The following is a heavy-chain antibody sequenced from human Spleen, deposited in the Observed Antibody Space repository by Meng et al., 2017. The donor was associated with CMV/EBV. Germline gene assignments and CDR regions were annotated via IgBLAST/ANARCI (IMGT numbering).Heavy chain of an antibody. CDR3: AKASFERSSSASDY. V-gene: IGHV3-23*01. CDR2: VSGRGRIK. Sequence: ASGFTFSNYALTWVRQAPGKGLEWVSGVSGRGRIKEYTDSVKGRFTISRDNSKNTLYLQMNSLRAEDTAVYYCAKASFERSSSASDYWGQGTLVTVSS. CDR1: GFTFSNYA. D-gene: IGHD6-6*01. J-gene: IGHJ4*02.